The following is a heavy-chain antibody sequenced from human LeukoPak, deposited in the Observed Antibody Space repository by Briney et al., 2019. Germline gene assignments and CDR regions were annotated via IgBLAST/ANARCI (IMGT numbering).Heavy chain of an antibody. CDR2: IKQDGSEK. Sequence: GGSLRLSCAASGFTFSSDWMSWVRQAPGKGLEWVANIKQDGSEKYYVDSVKGRFTISRDNAKNSLYLQMNSLRAEDTAVYYCARGHGDYWGQGTLVTVSS. V-gene: IGHV3-7*03. CDR3: ARGHGDY. CDR1: GFTFSSDW. D-gene: IGHD5/OR15-5a*01. J-gene: IGHJ4*02.